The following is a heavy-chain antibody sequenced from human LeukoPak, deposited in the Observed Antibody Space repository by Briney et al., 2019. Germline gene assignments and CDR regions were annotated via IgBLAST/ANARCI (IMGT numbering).Heavy chain of an antibody. V-gene: IGHV4-39*01. CDR3: ARGGIILVRGVIGYRN. CDR1: GGSVTYTNYY. J-gene: IGHJ4*02. CDR2: IYYNGKT. D-gene: IGHD3-10*01. Sequence: SETLSLTCTVSGGSVTYTNYYWGWIRQPPGKGLQWIGVIYYNGKTYYNPSLKSRVTVAVDTSKNQFSLNLSSVTAADTAVYYCARGGIILVRGVIGYRNWGQGTLVTVSS.